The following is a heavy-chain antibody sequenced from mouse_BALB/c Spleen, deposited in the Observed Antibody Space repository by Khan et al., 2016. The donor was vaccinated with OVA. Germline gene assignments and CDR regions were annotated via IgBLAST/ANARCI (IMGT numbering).Heavy chain of an antibody. CDR1: GYTFTSFG. J-gene: IGHJ4*01. CDR2: INTYTGEP. CDR3: DRPPHFAYTMAY. Sequence: QIQLVQSGPELKKPGETVKISCKASGYTFTSFGMNWVKQAPGKGLEWMGWINTYTGEPTYADDFKGRFAFSLETSASTAYLQINNLKNEDTATYICDRPPHFAYTMAYWGQGTLVTVSS. V-gene: IGHV9-3-1*01.